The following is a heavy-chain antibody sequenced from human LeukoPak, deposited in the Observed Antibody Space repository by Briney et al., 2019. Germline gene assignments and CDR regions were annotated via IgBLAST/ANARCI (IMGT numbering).Heavy chain of an antibody. CDR3: ARLTYYYGSGSYSYFDY. V-gene: IGHV5-51*01. CDR1: GYSFTSYW. Sequence: GASLKISCKGSGYSFTSYWIGWVRQMPGKGLEWMGIIYPGDSDTRYSPSFQGQVTISADESISTAYLQWSSLKASDTAMYYCARLTYYYGSGSYSYFDYWGQGTLVTVSS. CDR2: IYPGDSDT. J-gene: IGHJ4*02. D-gene: IGHD3-10*01.